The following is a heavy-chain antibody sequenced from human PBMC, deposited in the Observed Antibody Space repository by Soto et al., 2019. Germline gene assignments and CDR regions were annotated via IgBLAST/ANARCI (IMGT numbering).Heavy chain of an antibody. CDR1: EFSLSTSGMS. D-gene: IGHD6-19*01. V-gene: IGHV2-70*01. Sequence: SGPTLVNPTQTLTLTCTFSEFSLSTSGMSVSWIRQPPGKALEWLALIDWDDDKYYSTSLKTRLTISKDTSKNEVVLKMTNMDPVDTATYYCARGSGWYLEYWGQGTPVTVSS. J-gene: IGHJ4*02. CDR2: IDWDDDK. CDR3: ARGSGWYLEY.